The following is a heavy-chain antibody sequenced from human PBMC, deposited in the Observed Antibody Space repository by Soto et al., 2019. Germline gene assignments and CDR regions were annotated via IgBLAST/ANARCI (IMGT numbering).Heavy chain of an antibody. CDR2: IYYSGST. D-gene: IGHD6-13*01. CDR3: ARVLSSSWRTFDY. V-gene: IGHV4-39*01. Sequence: SETLSLTCTVSGGSISSSSYYWGWIRQPPGKGLEWIGSIYYSGSTYYNPSLKSRVTISVDTSKNQFSLKLSSVTAADTAVYYCARVLSSSWRTFDYWGQGTRVTVSS. CDR1: GGSISSSSYY. J-gene: IGHJ4*02.